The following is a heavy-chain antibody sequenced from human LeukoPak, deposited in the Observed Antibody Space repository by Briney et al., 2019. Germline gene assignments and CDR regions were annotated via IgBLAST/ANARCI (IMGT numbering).Heavy chain of an antibody. V-gene: IGHV3-21*01. Sequence: GGSLRLFCAASGFTFSIYSMNWVRQAPGKGLEWVSSISSSSSYIYYADSVKGRFTISRDNDKNSLYLQMNSLRGEDTAVYYCARAPRGFVPAALYFDYWGQGTLVTVSS. J-gene: IGHJ4*02. CDR2: ISSSSSYI. CDR3: ARAPRGFVPAALYFDY. D-gene: IGHD2-2*01. CDR1: GFTFSIYS.